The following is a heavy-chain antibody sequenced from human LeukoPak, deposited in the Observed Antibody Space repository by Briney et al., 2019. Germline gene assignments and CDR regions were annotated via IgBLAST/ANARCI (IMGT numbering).Heavy chain of an antibody. CDR2: VFY. Sequence: SETLSLTCTVSGGSISSYYWSWIRQPPGKGLEWIGFVFYKYNPSLKSRVTISPDTSKNQFSLKLSSVTAADTAVYYCARRKRGSGAFDMWGQGTMVTVSS. J-gene: IGHJ3*02. CDR1: GGSISSYY. V-gene: IGHV4-59*01. D-gene: IGHD3-10*01. CDR3: ARRKRGSGAFDM.